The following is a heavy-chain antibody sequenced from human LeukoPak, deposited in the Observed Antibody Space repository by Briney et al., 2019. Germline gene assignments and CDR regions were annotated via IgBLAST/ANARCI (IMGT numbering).Heavy chain of an antibody. D-gene: IGHD2-15*01. CDR2: IYYSGST. CDR3: ASGDIYCSGGSCYDLDY. Sequence: SETLSLTCTVSGGSISSYYWSWIRQPPGKGLEWIGYIYYSGSTNYNPSLKSRVTISVDTSKNQFSLKLCSVTAADTAVYYCASGDIYCSGGSCYDLDYWGQGTLVTVSS. J-gene: IGHJ4*02. V-gene: IGHV4-59*08. CDR1: GGSISSYY.